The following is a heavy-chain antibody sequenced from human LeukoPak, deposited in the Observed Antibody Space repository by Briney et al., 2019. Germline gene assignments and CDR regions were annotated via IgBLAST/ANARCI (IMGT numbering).Heavy chain of an antibody. CDR1: GFTFSSYT. D-gene: IGHD6-19*01. V-gene: IGHV3-21*01. Sequence: PGGSLRLSCAASGFTFSSYTMHWIRQAPGKGLEWVSSISGSNSYIFYADSVKGRFTVSRDNAKDSLYLQMNSLRAEDTAVYYCARGRSKPGIAVARPPFDYWGQGTLVTVSS. CDR3: ARGRSKPGIAVARPPFDY. CDR2: ISGSNSYI. J-gene: IGHJ4*02.